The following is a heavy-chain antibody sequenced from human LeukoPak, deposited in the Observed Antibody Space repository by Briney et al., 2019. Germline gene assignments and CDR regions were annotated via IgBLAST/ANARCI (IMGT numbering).Heavy chain of an antibody. V-gene: IGHV3-23*01. Sequence: TGGSLRLSCAASGFTFSSYAMSWVRPPPGKGLEWVSAISGSGGSTYYADSVKGRFTISRDNSKNTLYLQMNSLRAEDTAVYYCAKAGIAAAGRGYFDYWGQGTLVTVSS. CDR2: ISGSGGST. J-gene: IGHJ4*02. CDR3: AKAGIAAAGRGYFDY. D-gene: IGHD6-13*01. CDR1: GFTFSSYA.